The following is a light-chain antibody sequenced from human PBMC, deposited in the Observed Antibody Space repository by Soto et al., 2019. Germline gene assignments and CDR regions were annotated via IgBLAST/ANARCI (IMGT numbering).Light chain of an antibody. CDR3: AAWDDSLSGVV. V-gene: IGLV1-47*01. CDR2: RNN. J-gene: IGLJ2*01. CDR1: SSNIGNNY. Sequence: QSVLTQPPSASETPGQRVTISCSGSSSNIGNNYVHWYQQLPGTAPKLLIYRNNQRPSGVPDRVSGSKSGTSASLAISGLRSEDEADYYCAAWDDSLSGVVFGGGTQLTVL.